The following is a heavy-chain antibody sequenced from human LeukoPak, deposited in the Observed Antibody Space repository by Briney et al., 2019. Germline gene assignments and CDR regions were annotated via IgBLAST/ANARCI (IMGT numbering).Heavy chain of an antibody. D-gene: IGHD1-1*01. Sequence: GGSLRLSCAASGFTVSSNYMSWVRQAPGKGLEWVSVIYSGGSTYYADSVKGRFAISRDNSKNTLYLQMNSLRAEDTAVYYCARRLERLFEYYYYGMDVWGQGTTVTVSS. CDR3: ARRLERLFEYYYYGMDV. J-gene: IGHJ6*02. V-gene: IGHV3-66*01. CDR2: IYSGGST. CDR1: GFTVSSNY.